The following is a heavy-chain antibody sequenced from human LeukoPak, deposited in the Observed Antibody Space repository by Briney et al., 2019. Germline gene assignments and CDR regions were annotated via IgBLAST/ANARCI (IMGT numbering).Heavy chain of an antibody. CDR2: ISSSGSTI. D-gene: IGHD2-2*02. Sequence: GGSLRLSCAASGFTFSDYYMSWIRQAPGKGLEWVSYISSSGSTIYYADSVKGRFTISRDNAKNSLYLQMNSLRAEDTAVYYCARGLPAAIHNWFDPWGQGTLVTVSS. CDR3: ARGLPAAIHNWFDP. J-gene: IGHJ5*02. V-gene: IGHV3-11*04. CDR1: GFTFSDYY.